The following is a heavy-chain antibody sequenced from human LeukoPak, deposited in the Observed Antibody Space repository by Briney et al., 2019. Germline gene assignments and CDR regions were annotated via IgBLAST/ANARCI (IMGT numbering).Heavy chain of an antibody. Sequence: PSETLSLTCIVSGGSISSYYWSWIRQTPGKGLEWIGYIYYTGSTNYNPSLKSRVTISVDTSKNQFSPKLSSVTAADTAVYYCARYGPRWYFDLWGRGTLVTVSS. CDR1: GGSISSYY. CDR3: ARYGPRWYFDL. J-gene: IGHJ2*01. CDR2: IYYTGST. V-gene: IGHV4-59*01. D-gene: IGHD3-10*01.